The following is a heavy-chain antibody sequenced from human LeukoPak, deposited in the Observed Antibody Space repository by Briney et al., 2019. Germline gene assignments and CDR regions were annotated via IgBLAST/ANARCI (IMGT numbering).Heavy chain of an antibody. V-gene: IGHV1-2*02. D-gene: IGHD1-1*01. Sequence: ASVNVSCKASGYTFTGYYMHWVRQAPGQGLEWMGWINPNSGGTNYAQKFQGRVTMTRDTSISTAYMELSRLRSDDTAVYYCARVRTGTPRYYYYMDVWGKGTTVTVSS. CDR2: INPNSGGT. CDR1: GYTFTGYY. J-gene: IGHJ6*03. CDR3: ARVRTGTPRYYYYMDV.